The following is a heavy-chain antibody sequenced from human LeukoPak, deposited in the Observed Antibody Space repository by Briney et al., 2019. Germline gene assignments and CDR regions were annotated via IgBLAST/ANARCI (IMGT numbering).Heavy chain of an antibody. V-gene: IGHV1-2*02. J-gene: IGHJ4*02. CDR2: INPNSGGT. Sequence: ASVKVSCKASGYTFTGYYMHWVRQAPGQGLEWMGWINPNSGGTNYAQKFQGRVTMTRDTSISTAYMELSRLRSDDTAVYYCAGPFEYDFWSGYYQYYFDYWGQGTLVSVSS. CDR3: AGPFEYDFWSGYYQYYFDY. D-gene: IGHD3-3*01. CDR1: GYTFTGYY.